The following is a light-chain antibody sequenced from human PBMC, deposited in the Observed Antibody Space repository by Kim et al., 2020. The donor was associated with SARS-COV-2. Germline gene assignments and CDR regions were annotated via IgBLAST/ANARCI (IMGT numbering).Light chain of an antibody. CDR3: QQYFNWPPYT. V-gene: IGKV3-15*01. Sequence: EIVMPQSPATLSVSPGERAALSCRASQSVNSDLAWYQHKPGQSPRLLIHGASTRATDIPARFRGSGSETEFTLTISNLQSEDSAIYYCQQYFNWPPYTFGQGTKLEI. J-gene: IGKJ2*01. CDR1: QSVNSD. CDR2: GAS.